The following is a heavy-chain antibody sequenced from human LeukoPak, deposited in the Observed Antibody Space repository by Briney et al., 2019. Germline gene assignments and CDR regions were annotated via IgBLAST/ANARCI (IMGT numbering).Heavy chain of an antibody. V-gene: IGHV1-18*01. CDR2: ISAYNGNT. J-gene: IGHJ3*02. CDR1: GYTFTSYG. CDR3: ARDRILRYCSSTSCYRPAFDI. Sequence: ASVKVSCKASGYTFTSYGISWVRQAPGQGLEWMGWISAYNGNTNYAQKLQGRVTMTTDTSTSTAYMELRSLRSDDTAVYYCARDRILRYCSSTSCYRPAFDIWGRGTMVTVSS. D-gene: IGHD2-2*01.